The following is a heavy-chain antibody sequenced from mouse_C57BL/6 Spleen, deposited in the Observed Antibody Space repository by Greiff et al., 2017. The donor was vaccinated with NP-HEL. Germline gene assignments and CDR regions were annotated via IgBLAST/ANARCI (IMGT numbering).Heavy chain of an antibody. CDR3: ARSNLGRGFAY. V-gene: IGHV7-3*01. Sequence: EVQVVESGGGLVQPGGSLSLSCAASGFTFTDYYMSWVRQPPGTALEWLGFIRNKANGYTTEYSASVKGRFTISRDNSQSILYLQMNALRAEDSATYYCARSNLGRGFAYWGQGTLVTVSA. D-gene: IGHD4-1*01. J-gene: IGHJ3*01. CDR2: IRNKANGYTT. CDR1: GFTFTDYY.